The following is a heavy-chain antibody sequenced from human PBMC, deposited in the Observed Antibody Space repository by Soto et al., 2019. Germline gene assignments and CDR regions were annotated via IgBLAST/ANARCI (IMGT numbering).Heavy chain of an antibody. CDR2: INPSGGST. J-gene: IGHJ6*02. D-gene: IGHD2-2*01. V-gene: IGHV1-46*01. CDR1: RYTFTSYY. CDR3: ARAQYCSSTSCHYYYYYGMDV. Sequence: ASVKVSCKASRYTFTSYYMHWVRQAPGQGLEWMGIINPSGGSTSYAQKFQGRVTMTRDTSTSTVYMELSSLRSEDTAVYYCARAQYCSSTSCHYYYYYGMDVWGQGTTVTVSS.